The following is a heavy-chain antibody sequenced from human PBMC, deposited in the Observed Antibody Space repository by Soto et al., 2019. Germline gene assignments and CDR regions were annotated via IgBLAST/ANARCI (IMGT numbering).Heavy chain of an antibody. D-gene: IGHD6-6*01. CDR1: GGSISSYY. Sequence: PSETLSLTCTVPGGSISSYYWSWIRQPPGKGLEWIGYIYYSGSTNYNPSLKSRVTISVDTSKNQFSLRLSSVTAADTAVYYCARHRQLVLDYYYYMDVWGKGTTVTVSS. CDR2: IYYSGST. CDR3: ARHRQLVLDYYYYMDV. J-gene: IGHJ6*03. V-gene: IGHV4-59*01.